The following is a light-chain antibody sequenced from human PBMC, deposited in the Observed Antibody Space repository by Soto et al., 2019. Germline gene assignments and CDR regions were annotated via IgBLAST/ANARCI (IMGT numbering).Light chain of an antibody. J-gene: IGLJ1*01. CDR3: FSFTTTSTHV. CDR2: EVS. V-gene: IGLV2-8*01. CDR1: SSDVGGYNY. Sequence: QSALTQHPSASGSPGQSVPISCTGTSSDVGGYNYVSWYQQHPGKAPKLMIYEVSKRPSGVPDRFSGSKSGNTASLTVSGLQAEDEAEYFCFSFTTTSTHVFGTGTKVTVL.